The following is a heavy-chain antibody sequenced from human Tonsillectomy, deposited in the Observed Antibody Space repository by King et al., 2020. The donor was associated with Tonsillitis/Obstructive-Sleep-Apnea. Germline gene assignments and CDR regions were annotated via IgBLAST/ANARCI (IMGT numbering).Heavy chain of an antibody. CDR3: AKALIIATSGTPGDGFHM. Sequence: VQLVESGGGLVQPGRSLRLSCAASGFTFDDYAMYWVRQAPGKGLEWVSGISWNSGSIGYADSVKGRFTISRDNAKNSLYLQMNSLRAEDTALYYCAKALIIATSGTPGDGFHMWGQGTVVTVSS. J-gene: IGHJ3*02. CDR1: GFTFDDYA. V-gene: IGHV3-9*01. D-gene: IGHD6-13*01. CDR2: ISWNSGSI.